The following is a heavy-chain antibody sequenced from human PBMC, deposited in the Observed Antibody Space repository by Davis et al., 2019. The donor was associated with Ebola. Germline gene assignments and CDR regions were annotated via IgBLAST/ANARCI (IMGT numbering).Heavy chain of an antibody. D-gene: IGHD3-3*01. CDR3: AKDFGDHYYFDY. CDR1: GFTFDDYA. V-gene: IGHV3-9*01. CDR2: ISWNSGSI. Sequence: SLKISCAASGFTFDDYAMHWVRQAPGKGLEWVSGISWNSGSIGYADSVKGRFTISRDNAKNSLYLQMNSLRAEDTALYYCAKDFGDHYYFDYWGQGTLVTVSS. J-gene: IGHJ4*02.